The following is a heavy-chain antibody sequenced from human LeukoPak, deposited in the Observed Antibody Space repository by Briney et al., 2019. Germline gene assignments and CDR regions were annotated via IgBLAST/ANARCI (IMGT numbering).Heavy chain of an antibody. Sequence: GGSLRLSCAASGFTFSSYWMHWVRQAPGKGLVWVSRISDGGSTTTYADSVKGRFTISRDNAKNTLYLQMNGLRAEDTAAYYCSRSAYYDGSGNYYDYWGQGTLVTVSS. CDR2: ISDGGSTT. CDR3: SRSAYYDGSGNYYDY. CDR1: GFTFSSYW. D-gene: IGHD3-22*01. V-gene: IGHV3-74*01. J-gene: IGHJ4*02.